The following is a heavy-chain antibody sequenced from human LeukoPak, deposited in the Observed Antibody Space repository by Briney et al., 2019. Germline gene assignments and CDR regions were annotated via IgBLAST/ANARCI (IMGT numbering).Heavy chain of an antibody. CDR3: ARLSSGLRY. V-gene: IGHV4-61*01. Sequence: SETLSLTCTVSGGSISSGSNYWSWIRQPPGKGLEWIGYIYYSGSTNYNPSLKSRVTISVDTSKNQFSLKLSSVTAADTAVYYCARLSSGLRYWGQGTLVTVSS. J-gene: IGHJ4*02. CDR2: IYYSGST. D-gene: IGHD3-22*01. CDR1: GGSISSGSNY.